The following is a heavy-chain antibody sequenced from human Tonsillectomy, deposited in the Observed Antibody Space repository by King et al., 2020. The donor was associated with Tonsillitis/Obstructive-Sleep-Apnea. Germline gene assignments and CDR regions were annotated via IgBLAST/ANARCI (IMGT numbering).Heavy chain of an antibody. V-gene: IGHV3-11*06. Sequence: VQLVESGGGLDKPGGSLRLSCAASGFTFSVYYMSWIRQAPGKGLEWVSYISCSSSYTNYADSVKGRFTISRDNAKNSLYLQMNSLRAEDTAVYYCARDVKRRYCSSSSCYKDVWGQGTTVTVSS. CDR3: ARDVKRRYCSSSSCYKDV. D-gene: IGHD2-2*02. CDR1: GFTFSVYY. CDR2: ISCSSSYT. J-gene: IGHJ6*02.